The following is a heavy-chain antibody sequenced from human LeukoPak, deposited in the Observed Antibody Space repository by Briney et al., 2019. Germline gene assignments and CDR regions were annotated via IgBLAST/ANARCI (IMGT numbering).Heavy chain of an antibody. Sequence: PSQTLSLTCTVSGGSISSGGYYWSWIRQHPGKGLEWIGYIYYSGSTYYNPSLKSRVTISVDTSKNQFSLKLSSVTAADTAVYYCARSTGPLGGLLSSWGQGTLVTVSS. V-gene: IGHV4-31*03. J-gene: IGHJ4*02. CDR2: IYYSGST. D-gene: IGHD3-10*01. CDR1: GGSISSGGYY. CDR3: ARSTGPLGGLLSS.